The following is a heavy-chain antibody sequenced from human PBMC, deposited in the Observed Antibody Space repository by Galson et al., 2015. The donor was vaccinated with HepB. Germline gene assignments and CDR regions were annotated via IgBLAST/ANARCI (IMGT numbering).Heavy chain of an antibody. CDR3: QELLWFGELLWEPYYYGMDV. CDR1: GFTFSNAW. V-gene: IGHV3-15*01. Sequence: SLRLSCAASGFTFSNAWMSWVRQAPGKGLEWVGRIKSKTDGGTTDYAAPVKGRFTISRDDSKNTLYLQMNSLKTEDTAVYYCQELLWFGELLWEPYYYGMDVWGQGTTVTVSS. CDR2: IKSKTDGGTT. J-gene: IGHJ6*02. D-gene: IGHD3-10*01.